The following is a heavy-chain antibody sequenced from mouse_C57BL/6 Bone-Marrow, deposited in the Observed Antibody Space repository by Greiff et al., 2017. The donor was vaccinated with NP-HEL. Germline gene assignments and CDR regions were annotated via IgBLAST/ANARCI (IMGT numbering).Heavy chain of an antibody. CDR2: IHPNSGST. D-gene: IGHD2-2*01. Sequence: QVHVKQPGAELVKPGASVKLSCKASGYTFTSYWMHWVKQRPGQGLEWIGMIHPNSGSTNYNEKFKSKATLTVDKSSSTAYMQLSSLTSEDSAVYYCARTGYVAYWGQGTLVTVSA. V-gene: IGHV1-64*01. J-gene: IGHJ3*01. CDR3: ARTGYVAY. CDR1: GYTFTSYW.